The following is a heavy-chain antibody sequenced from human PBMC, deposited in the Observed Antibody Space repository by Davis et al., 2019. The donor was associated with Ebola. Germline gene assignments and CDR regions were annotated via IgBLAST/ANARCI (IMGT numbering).Heavy chain of an antibody. J-gene: IGHJ4*02. CDR3: AKGDNSGWYGFDY. CDR1: GFTFSTFG. Sequence: GESLKISCSASGFTFSTFGMFWVRQAPGKGLEWVAFIRNDGNDQYYAGSVKGRFTISRDNSKNTLSLQMNSLRAEDTAVYYCAKGDNSGWYGFDYWGQGTLVTVSS. CDR2: IRNDGNDQ. D-gene: IGHD6-19*01. V-gene: IGHV3-30*02.